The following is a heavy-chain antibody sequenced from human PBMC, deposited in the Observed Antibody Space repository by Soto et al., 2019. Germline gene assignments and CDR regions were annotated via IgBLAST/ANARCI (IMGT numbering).Heavy chain of an antibody. V-gene: IGHV3-7*01. Sequence: EVKLVESGGGLVQPGGSVRLSCAASGFAFSSYYMSWVRQAPGKGLEWVANIKQDEREKYYLDSVKGRFTISRDDAKNSLFLQMNSLRVDDTAVYYCAREKRANGYFDYWGQGTLVTVSS. D-gene: IGHD4-17*01. CDR2: IKQDEREK. J-gene: IGHJ4*02. CDR3: AREKRANGYFDY. CDR1: GFAFSSYY.